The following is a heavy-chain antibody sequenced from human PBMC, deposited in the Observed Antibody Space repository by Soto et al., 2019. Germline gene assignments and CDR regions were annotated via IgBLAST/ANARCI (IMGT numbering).Heavy chain of an antibody. J-gene: IGHJ4*02. CDR3: VGFYYYDSSGYYRDLYYFDY. D-gene: IGHD3-22*01. Sequence: SETLSLTCAVYGGSFSGYYWSWIRQPPGKGLEWIGEINHSGSTNYNPSLKSRVTISVDTSKNQFSLKLSSVTAADTAVYYCVGFYYYDSSGYYRDLYYFDYWGQGTLVTVSS. CDR1: GGSFSGYY. CDR2: INHSGST. V-gene: IGHV4-34*01.